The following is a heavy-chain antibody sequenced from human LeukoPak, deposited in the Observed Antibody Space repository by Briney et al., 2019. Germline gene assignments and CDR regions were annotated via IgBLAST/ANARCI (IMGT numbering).Heavy chain of an antibody. CDR2: IIPILGTA. D-gene: IGHD3-22*01. J-gene: IGHJ6*02. V-gene: IGHV1-69*01. CDR1: GGTFSSYA. CDR3: ARVDYYLYYYGMDV. Sequence: ASVKVSCKASGGTFSSYAISWVRQAPGQGLEWMGGIIPILGTANYAQKFQGRVTITADESTSTAYMELSSLRSEDTAVYYCARVDYYLYYYGMDVWGQGTTVTVSS.